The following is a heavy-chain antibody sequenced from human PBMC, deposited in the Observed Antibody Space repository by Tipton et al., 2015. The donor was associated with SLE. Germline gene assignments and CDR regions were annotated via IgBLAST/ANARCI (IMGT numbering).Heavy chain of an antibody. CDR1: GGSISSSNW. CDR2: IYHSGST. J-gene: IGHJ5*02. V-gene: IGHV4-4*02. D-gene: IGHD6-19*01. Sequence: GLVKPSETLSLTCAVSGGSISSSNWWSWVRQPPGKGLEWIGEIYHSGSTNYNPSLKSRVTISVDKSKNQFSLKLSSVTAADTAVYYCARRRGSSGWSNNWFDPWGQGTLVTVSS. CDR3: ARRRGSSGWSNNWFDP.